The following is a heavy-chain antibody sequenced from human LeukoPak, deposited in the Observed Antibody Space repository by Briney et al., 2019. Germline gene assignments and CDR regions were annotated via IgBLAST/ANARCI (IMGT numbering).Heavy chain of an antibody. D-gene: IGHD2-15*01. V-gene: IGHV2-70*11. Sequence: SGPTLVNPTQTLTLTCTFSGFSLRTSGMCVSWIRPPPGKALESLARIDWDDDKYYSTSLKTRLTISKDTSKNQVVLTMTNMDPVDTATYYCARMTLGYCSGGSCLAWFDPWGQGTLVTVSS. CDR3: ARMTLGYCSGGSCLAWFDP. J-gene: IGHJ5*02. CDR1: GFSLRTSGMC. CDR2: IDWDDDK.